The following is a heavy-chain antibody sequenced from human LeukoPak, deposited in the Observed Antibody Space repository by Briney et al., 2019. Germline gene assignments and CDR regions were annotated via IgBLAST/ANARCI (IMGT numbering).Heavy chain of an antibody. CDR1: GFTFSSFG. J-gene: IGHJ4*02. D-gene: IGHD5-18*01. Sequence: PGGSLRLSCAASGFTFSSFGMHWVRQAPGKGLEWVAFMPFDGTYKYCADSVKGRFTISRDNSKNTLYLQMNSLRAEDTAVYYCTKDSPIQKWLNFDYWGQGTLVTVST. CDR2: MPFDGTYK. V-gene: IGHV3-30*02. CDR3: TKDSPIQKWLNFDY.